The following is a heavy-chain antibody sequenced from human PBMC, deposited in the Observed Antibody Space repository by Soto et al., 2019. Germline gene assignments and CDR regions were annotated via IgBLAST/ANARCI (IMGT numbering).Heavy chain of an antibody. V-gene: IGHV3-30*18. Sequence: PGGSLRLSCDASGFTFYFYGMHWVRQAQDKGLEWVAVISYDGSDKYYADSVRGRFTISRDNTKNTVWLQMNSLRGEDMAVYYCAKERRYSFDALDLWGQGTLVTVS. CDR1: GFTFYFYG. CDR3: AKERRYSFDALDL. D-gene: IGHD5-18*01. J-gene: IGHJ3*01. CDR2: ISYDGSDK.